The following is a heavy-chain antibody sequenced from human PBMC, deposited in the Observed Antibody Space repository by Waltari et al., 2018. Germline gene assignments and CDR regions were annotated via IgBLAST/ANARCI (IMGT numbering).Heavy chain of an antibody. Sequence: QVQLVQSGAEVKKPGSSVKVSCKASGVTFSSYAISWVRQAPGQGLEWVGGINPILVTANCAQKIQGRVTMTADGTTSTAYVELSSLRSEDTAVYYCARQKAAAATGGGWFDPWGQGTLVTVSS. J-gene: IGHJ5*02. V-gene: IGHV1-69*13. CDR2: INPILVTA. CDR1: GVTFSSYA. D-gene: IGHD6-13*01. CDR3: ARQKAAAATGGGWFDP.